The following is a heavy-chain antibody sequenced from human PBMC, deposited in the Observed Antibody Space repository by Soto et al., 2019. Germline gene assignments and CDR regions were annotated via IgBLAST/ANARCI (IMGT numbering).Heavy chain of an antibody. D-gene: IGHD6-19*01. CDR3: AGSSSVGSSGWYMDY. V-gene: IGHV1-18*04. Sequence: ASVKVSCKASGYTFTSYGISWVRQAPGQGLEWMGWISAYNGNTNYAQKLQGRVTMTTDTSTSTAYMELRSLRSDDTAVYYCAGSSSVGSSGWYMDYWGQGTLVTVSS. CDR1: GYTFTSYG. CDR2: ISAYNGNT. J-gene: IGHJ4*02.